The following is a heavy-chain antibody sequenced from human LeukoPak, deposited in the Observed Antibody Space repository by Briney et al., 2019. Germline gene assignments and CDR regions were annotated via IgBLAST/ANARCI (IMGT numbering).Heavy chain of an antibody. CDR3: ARGDGAVFSDAFDI. CDR2: IYYSGST. CDR1: GDSISSYY. Sequence: PSETLSLTCTVSGDSISSYYWSWIRQPPGKGLECIGYIYYSGSTNYNPSLKSRVTISVDTSKNQFSLKLSSVTAADTAVYYCARGDGAVFSDAFDIWGQGTMVTVSS. J-gene: IGHJ3*02. D-gene: IGHD3-9*01. V-gene: IGHV4-59*01.